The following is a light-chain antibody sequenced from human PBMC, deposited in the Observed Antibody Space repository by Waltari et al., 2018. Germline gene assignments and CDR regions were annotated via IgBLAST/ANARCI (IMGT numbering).Light chain of an antibody. CDR1: QSIGNW. V-gene: IGKV1-5*03. J-gene: IGKJ1*01. Sequence: DIQITKSPSTLSASLEDRVTITCRASQSIGNWLAWYQQKPGTAPKLLIQRASSLETGVPSRFSGSGSETEFTLTISGLLADDFATYFCHQYHSYPWTFGQGTKVEIK. CDR3: HQYHSYPWT. CDR2: RAS.